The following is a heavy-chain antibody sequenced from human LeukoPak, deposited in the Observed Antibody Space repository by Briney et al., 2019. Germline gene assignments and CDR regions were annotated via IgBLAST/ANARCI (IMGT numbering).Heavy chain of an antibody. CDR2: MSPNSGKT. CDR1: GYTFTDYD. V-gene: IGHV1-8*03. D-gene: IGHD4-17*01. J-gene: IGHJ3*02. Sequence: ASVKVSCKTSGYTFTDYDIHWVRQTPGHGLEWMGWMSPNSGKTNYAQKLQGRVTFSRNTSLSVAYMELRGLRSEDAAVYFCARGDFGETNTAFDIWGQGTMVAVSS. CDR3: ARGDFGETNTAFDI.